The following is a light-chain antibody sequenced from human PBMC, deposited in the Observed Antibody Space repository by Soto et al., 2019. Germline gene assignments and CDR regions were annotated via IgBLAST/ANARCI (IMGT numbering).Light chain of an antibody. V-gene: IGLV2-14*03. Sequence: QSALIQPDSGSGSPGQAITISCSGTSSDVGGYNYVSWYQQHPGKAPQLMIYDVSARPSGVSHRFSGSKSGTTASLTIAGHQAVDEAYLFCSSYTAFTTTRVFGRGTKLTVL. CDR1: SSDVGGYNY. CDR2: DVS. CDR3: SSYTAFTTTRV. J-gene: IGLJ2*01.